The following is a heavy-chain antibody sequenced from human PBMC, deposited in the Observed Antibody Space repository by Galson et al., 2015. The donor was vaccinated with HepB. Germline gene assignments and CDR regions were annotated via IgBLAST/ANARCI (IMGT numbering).Heavy chain of an antibody. J-gene: IGHJ6*03. Sequence: SLRLSCALSGIIFDENVMHWVRQAPGKGLEWVSGISWSGAAIGYADSVKGRFTISRDNAKKSLYLQINSLRPEDTALYYCSLKGDFWRDSYYYYMDVWGKETAVTVSS. CDR3: SLKGDFWRDSYYYYMDV. CDR1: GIIFDENV. D-gene: IGHD3-3*01. CDR2: ISWSGAAI. V-gene: IGHV3-9*01.